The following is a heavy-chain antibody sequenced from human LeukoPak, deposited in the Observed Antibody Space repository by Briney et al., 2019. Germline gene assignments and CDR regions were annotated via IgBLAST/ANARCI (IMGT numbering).Heavy chain of an antibody. V-gene: IGHV4-59*01. CDR1: RGSITTYY. D-gene: IGHD3-10*01. Sequence: SETLSLTCTVSRGSITTYYWSWTRQSAGKGLEWIGNVYHSGSTAYNPSLKSRVTISVDTSKNQFSLRITSVTTADTAVYYCAADRQQGGSGSYWFDPWGQGTQVTVSS. J-gene: IGHJ5*02. CDR3: AADRQQGGSGSYWFDP. CDR2: VYHSGST.